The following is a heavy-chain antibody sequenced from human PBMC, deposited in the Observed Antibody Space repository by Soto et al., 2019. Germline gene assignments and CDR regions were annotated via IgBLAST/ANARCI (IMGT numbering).Heavy chain of an antibody. CDR2: ISGSGGST. CDR1: GGSISSGDYY. J-gene: IGHJ4*02. D-gene: IGHD4-17*01. V-gene: IGHV3-23*01. Sequence: ETLSLTCTVSGGSISSGDYYWNWIRQAPGKGLEWVSAISGSGGSTYYADSVKGRFTVSRDNSKNTLYLQMKSLRAEDTAVYYCAKPLSHDYGTGQKKNYFEYWGQGTLVTVS. CDR3: AKPLSHDYGTGQKKNYFEY.